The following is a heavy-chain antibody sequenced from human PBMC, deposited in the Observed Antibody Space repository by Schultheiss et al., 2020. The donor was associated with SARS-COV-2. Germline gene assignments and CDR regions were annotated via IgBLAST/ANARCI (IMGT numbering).Heavy chain of an antibody. CDR3: ARLPYAGQVSGFDY. CDR1: GFTVSSNY. V-gene: IGHV3-15*01. CDR2: IKSKTDGGTT. Sequence: GGFLRLSCAASGFTVSSNYMSWVRQAPGKGLEWVGRIKSKTDGGTTDYAAPVKGRFTISRDDSKNTLYLQMNSLRAEDTAVYYCARLPYAGQVSGFDYWGQGTLVTVSS. D-gene: IGHD6-19*01. J-gene: IGHJ4*02.